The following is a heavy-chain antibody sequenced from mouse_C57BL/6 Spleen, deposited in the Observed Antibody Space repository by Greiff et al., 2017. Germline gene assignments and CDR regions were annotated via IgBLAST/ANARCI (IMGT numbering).Heavy chain of an antibody. J-gene: IGHJ2*01. V-gene: IGHV1-69*01. CDR1: GYTFTSYW. CDR2: IDPSDSYT. CDR3: ARSATLYYFDY. Sequence: VQLQQPGAELVMPGASVKLSCKASGYTFTSYWMHWVKQRPGQGLEWIGEIDPSDSYTNYNQKFKGKSTLTVDKSSSTAYTQLSSLTSEDSAVYYCARSATLYYFDYWGQGTTLTVSS.